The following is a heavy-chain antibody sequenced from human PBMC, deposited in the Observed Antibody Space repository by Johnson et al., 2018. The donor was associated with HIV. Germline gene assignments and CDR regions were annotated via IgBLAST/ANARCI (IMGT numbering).Heavy chain of an antibody. D-gene: IGHD5-24*01. Sequence: QVQVVESGGGVVQPGRSLRLSCAASGFTFSSYGMHWVRQAPGKGLEWVAVIWYDGSNKYYADSVKGRFPISRDNSKNTLYLQMNSRRAEDTAVYYCARQKNSQGRWLQFDAFDIWGHGTMVTVSS. CDR1: GFTFSSYG. J-gene: IGHJ3*02. CDR2: IWYDGSNK. V-gene: IGHV3-33*01. CDR3: ARQKNSQGRWLQFDAFDI.